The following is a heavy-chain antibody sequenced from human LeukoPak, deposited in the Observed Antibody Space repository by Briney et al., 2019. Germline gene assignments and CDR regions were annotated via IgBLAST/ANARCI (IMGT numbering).Heavy chain of an antibody. CDR2: IIPILGIA. CDR3: ARPSGYSYGPFDY. Sequence: SVKVSCKASGGTFSSYAISWVRQAPGQGLEWMGRIIPILGIANYAQKFQGRVTITADKSTSTAYMELSSLRSEDTAVYYCARPSGYSYGPFDYWGQGTLVTVSS. D-gene: IGHD5-18*01. V-gene: IGHV1-69*04. J-gene: IGHJ4*02. CDR1: GGTFSSYA.